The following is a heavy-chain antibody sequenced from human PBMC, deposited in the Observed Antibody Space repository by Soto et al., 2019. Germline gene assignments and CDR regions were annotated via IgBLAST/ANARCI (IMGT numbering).Heavy chain of an antibody. J-gene: IGHJ4*02. V-gene: IGHV1-69*02. CDR1: GDTFNFYT. D-gene: IGHD3-10*01. CDR2: VNPILTMS. CDR3: ATSYGSGYRDFDF. Sequence: QVQLVQSGADVKKPGSSVKVSCKASGDTFNFYTINWVRQAPGLGLEWMGRVNPILTMSNYAQKFEGRVRITADKTPSTAYMELSRVRAEDTAMYYCATSYGSGYRDFDFWGQGALVTVSS.